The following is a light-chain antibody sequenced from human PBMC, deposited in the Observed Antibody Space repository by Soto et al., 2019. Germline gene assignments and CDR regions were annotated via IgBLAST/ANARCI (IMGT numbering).Light chain of an antibody. CDR3: QSFGRSLGHVF. J-gene: IGLJ2*01. CDR1: SSNIGAGFD. CDR2: GNN. Sequence: QSVLTQPPSMSGAPGQRVTISCTGSSSNIGAGFDVHWYQQLPGTAPKLLLSGNNNRPSGVPDRFSGSKSGISASLAIAGLQNEDEADYYWQSFGRSLGHVFFGGGTKLTVL. V-gene: IGLV1-40*01.